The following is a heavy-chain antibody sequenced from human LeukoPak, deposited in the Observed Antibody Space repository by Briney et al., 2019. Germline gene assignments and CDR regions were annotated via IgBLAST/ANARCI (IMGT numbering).Heavy chain of an antibody. V-gene: IGHV3-30*04. CDR2: ILYDGSNK. Sequence: GRSLRLSCAASGFTFSSYAMHWVRQAPGKGLEWVAVILYDGSNKYYADSVKGRFTISRDNSKNTLYLQMNSLRAEDTAVYYCARKLGIRPPSHYYYGMDVWGQGTTVTVSS. J-gene: IGHJ6*02. CDR1: GFTFSSYA. D-gene: IGHD7-27*01. CDR3: ARKLGIRPPSHYYYGMDV.